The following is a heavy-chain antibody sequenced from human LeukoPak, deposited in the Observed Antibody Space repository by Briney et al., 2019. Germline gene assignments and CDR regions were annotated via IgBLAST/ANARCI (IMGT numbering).Heavy chain of an antibody. J-gene: IGHJ6*03. CDR1: GASISNDAW. V-gene: IGHV4-4*02. Sequence: SGTLSLTCTVSGASISNDAWWDWVRRPPGKGLERIGEVYHSGSTNYNPSLKSRVTISVDKSKKQFSLKLSSMTAADTAVYYCARNYYYYYMDVWGKGTTVTISS. CDR2: VYHSGST. CDR3: ARNYYYYYMDV.